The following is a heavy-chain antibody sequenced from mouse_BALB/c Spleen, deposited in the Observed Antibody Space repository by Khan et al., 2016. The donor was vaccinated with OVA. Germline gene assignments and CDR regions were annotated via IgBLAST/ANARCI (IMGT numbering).Heavy chain of an antibody. J-gene: IGHJ4*01. V-gene: IGHV9-4*02. CDR3: ARGGAANYGYDGGAMDY. D-gene: IGHD2-2*01. CDR1: GYTFTTAG. CDR2: INTHSGVP. Sequence: QIQLVQSGPELKKSGETVRISCKASGYTFTTAGMQWVQKMPGKGLKWIGWINTHSGVPKYAEDFKGRFAFSLETSASTAYLQITNLTYEDTAEYVCARGGAANYGYDGGAMDYWGQGTSVTVSS.